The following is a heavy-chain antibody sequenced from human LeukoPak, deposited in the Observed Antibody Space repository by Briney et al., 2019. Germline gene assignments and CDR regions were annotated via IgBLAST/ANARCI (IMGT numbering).Heavy chain of an antibody. Sequence: ASVKVSCMDSGYTFTSYGISWVRQAPGRGLEWMGWISAYNGNTNYAQKLQGRVTMTTDTSTSTAYMELRSLRSDDTAVYYCGTGIPESGGFGYWCQGTLVTVYS. CDR2: ISAYNGNT. CDR1: GYTFTSYG. CDR3: GTGIPESGGFGY. D-gene: IGHD1-14*01. V-gene: IGHV1-18*01. J-gene: IGHJ4*02.